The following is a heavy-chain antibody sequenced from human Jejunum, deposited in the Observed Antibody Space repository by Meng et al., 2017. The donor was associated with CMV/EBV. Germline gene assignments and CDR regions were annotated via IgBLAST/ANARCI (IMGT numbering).Heavy chain of an antibody. J-gene: IGHJ4*02. V-gene: IGHV3-33*06. CDR2: ITSDGSKE. Sequence: GFTFSNCGMRGVRQAPGKGLEWVAIITSDGSKEHYAQSVKGRFAISGDNSKNTVYLQLSSLRGEDTAVYYCGKGCTTFCYYIDFWGRGSLVTVSS. CDR3: GKGCTTFCYYIDF. D-gene: IGHD2/OR15-2a*01. CDR1: GFTFSNCG.